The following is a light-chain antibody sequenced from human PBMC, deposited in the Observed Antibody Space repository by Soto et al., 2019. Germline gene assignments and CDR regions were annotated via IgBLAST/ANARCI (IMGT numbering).Light chain of an antibody. CDR1: SSDIGTYNS. CDR3: SSYAGSNSVV. CDR2: DVS. Sequence: QSVLTQPASVSGSPKQSITISCTGTSSDIGTYNSVSWYQQHPGKAPKLMIYDVSNRPSGVPDRFSGSKSGNTASLTVSGLQAEDEADYYCSSYAGSNSVVFGGGTKLTVL. J-gene: IGLJ2*01. V-gene: IGLV2-8*01.